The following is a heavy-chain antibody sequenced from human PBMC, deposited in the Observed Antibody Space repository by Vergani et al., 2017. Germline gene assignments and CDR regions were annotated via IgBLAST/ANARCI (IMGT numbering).Heavy chain of an antibody. CDR2: IHYSENT. CDR3: ASDSHSGQRADR. J-gene: IGHJ5*02. Sequence: QVQLQESGPGLVKSSETLSLTCSVSFASIRNLYCNWFRQPPGKGLEWIGSIHYSENTNYNPSLKTRVTISVDTSKNQFSLALTSVTAADTAVYYCASDSHSGQRADRWGQGILVTVTS. V-gene: IGHV4-59*11. CDR1: FASIRNLY. D-gene: IGHD6-19*01.